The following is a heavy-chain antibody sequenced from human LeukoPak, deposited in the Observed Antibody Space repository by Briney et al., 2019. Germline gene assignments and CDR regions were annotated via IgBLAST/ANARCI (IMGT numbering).Heavy chain of an antibody. CDR3: ATRLEAVDAFDI. CDR2: FDPEDGET. V-gene: IGHV1-24*01. J-gene: IGHJ3*02. CDR1: GYTFTGYY. Sequence: ASVKVSCKASGYTFTGYYMHWVRQAPGQGLEWMGGFDPEDGETIYAQKFQGRVTMTEDTSTDTAYMELSSLRSEDTAVYYCATRLEAVDAFDIWGQGTMVTVSS. D-gene: IGHD5-24*01.